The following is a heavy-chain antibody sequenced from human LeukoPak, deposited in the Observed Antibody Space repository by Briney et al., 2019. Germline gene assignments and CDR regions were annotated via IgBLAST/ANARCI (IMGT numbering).Heavy chain of an antibody. J-gene: IGHJ4*02. CDR2: VYYSGTT. CDR1: GSSLSSVDYY. Sequence: PSETLSLTCTVSGSSLSSVDYYTRWIRQPPGKGLEWIGYVYYSGTTYDNPSLKTRLTISVDKSQHQFSLKLTSGTAADTAVYYCASSGYAFREFDNSGQETLVTVS. V-gene: IGHV4-30-4*01. CDR3: ASSGYAFREFDN. D-gene: IGHD3-22*01.